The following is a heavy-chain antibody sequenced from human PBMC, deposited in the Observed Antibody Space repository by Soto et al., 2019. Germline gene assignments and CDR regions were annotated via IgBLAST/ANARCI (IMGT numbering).Heavy chain of an antibody. Sequence: SETLSLTCTVSGGSISSYYWSWIRQPPGKGLEWIGYIYYSGSTNYNPSLKSRVTISVDTSKNQFSLKLSSVTAADTAVYYCARAYGGYADYRGQRALVTVSS. CDR3: ARAYGGYADY. V-gene: IGHV4-59*01. CDR2: IYYSGST. CDR1: GGSISSYY. D-gene: IGHD5-12*01. J-gene: IGHJ4*02.